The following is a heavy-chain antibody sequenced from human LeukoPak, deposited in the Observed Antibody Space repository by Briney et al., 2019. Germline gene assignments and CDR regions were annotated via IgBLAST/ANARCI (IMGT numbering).Heavy chain of an antibody. J-gene: IGHJ5*02. CDR3: ARGVVVVAVWFDP. CDR2: INHSGST. V-gene: IGHV4-34*01. CDR1: GGSFSGYY. Sequence: SETLSLTCAVYGGSFSGYYWSWIRQPPGKGLERIGEINHSGSTNYNPSLKSRVTISVDTSKNQFSLKLSSVTAADTAVYYCARGVVVVAVWFDPWGQGTLVTVSS. D-gene: IGHD2-15*01.